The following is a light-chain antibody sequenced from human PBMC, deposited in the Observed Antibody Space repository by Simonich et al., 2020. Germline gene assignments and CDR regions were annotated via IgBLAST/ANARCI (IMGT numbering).Light chain of an antibody. CDR2: RAS. CDR1: QSVLYSSNNKNY. J-gene: IGKJ2*01. V-gene: IGKV4-1*01. Sequence: DIVMTQSPDSLAVSLGERATINCKSSQSVLYSSNNKNYLAWYQQKPGQPPKLLIDRASTRESGVPDRFSGSGSGTDFTLTISSLQAEDVAVYYCQQYYSTPYTFGQGTKLEIK. CDR3: QQYYSTPYT.